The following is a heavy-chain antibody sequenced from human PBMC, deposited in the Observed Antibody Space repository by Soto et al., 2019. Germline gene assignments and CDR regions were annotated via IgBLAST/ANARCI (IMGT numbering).Heavy chain of an antibody. CDR3: ARGVLLWFGELFRLWFDP. D-gene: IGHD3-10*01. V-gene: IGHV4-59*01. J-gene: IGHJ5*02. CDR2: IYYSGST. Sequence: PSETLSLTCTVSGGSISSYYWSWIRQPPGKGLEWIGYIYYSGSTNYNPSLKSRVTISVDTSKNQFSLKLSSVTAADTAVYYCARGVLLWFGELFRLWFDPWGQGTLVTVSS. CDR1: GGSISSYY.